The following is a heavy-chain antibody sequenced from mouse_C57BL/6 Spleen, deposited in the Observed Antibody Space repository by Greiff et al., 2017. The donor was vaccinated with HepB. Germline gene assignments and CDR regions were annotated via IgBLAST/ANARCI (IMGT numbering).Heavy chain of an antibody. Sequence: QVRLQQPGAELVKPGASVKLSCKASGYTFTSYWMHWVKQRPGQGLEWIGMIHPNSGSTNYNEKFKSKATLTVDKSSSTAYMQLSSLTSEDSAVYYCARVGDSNWYFDVWGTGTTVTVSS. D-gene: IGHD2-5*01. CDR2: IHPNSGST. J-gene: IGHJ1*03. CDR3: ARVGDSNWYFDV. CDR1: GYTFTSYW. V-gene: IGHV1-64*01.